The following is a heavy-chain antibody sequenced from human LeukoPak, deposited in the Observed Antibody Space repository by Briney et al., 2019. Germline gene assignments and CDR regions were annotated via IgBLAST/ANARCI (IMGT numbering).Heavy chain of an antibody. D-gene: IGHD2-21*02. CDR1: GFTFSAYG. V-gene: IGHV3-23*01. CDR2: ITYSSGNT. J-gene: IGHJ4*02. Sequence: GGSLRLSCAASGFTFSAYGMSWFRQAPGKGLEWVSAITYSSGNTYYADSVKGRFTISRDNSKNTLYLQMNSLRAEDTALYYCAKDGTGCGGDCYSDYWGQGTLVTVSS. CDR3: AKDGTGCGGDCYSDY.